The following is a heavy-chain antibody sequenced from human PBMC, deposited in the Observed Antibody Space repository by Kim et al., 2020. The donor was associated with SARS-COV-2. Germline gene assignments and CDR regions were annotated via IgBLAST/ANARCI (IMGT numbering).Heavy chain of an antibody. V-gene: IGHV1-3*01. D-gene: IGHD6-13*01. Sequence: SQKFQGTVTITRDTSASTAYMELSSLRSEDTAVYYCARDLAAAGRGGMDVWGQGTTVTVSS. CDR3: ARDLAAAGRGGMDV. J-gene: IGHJ6*02.